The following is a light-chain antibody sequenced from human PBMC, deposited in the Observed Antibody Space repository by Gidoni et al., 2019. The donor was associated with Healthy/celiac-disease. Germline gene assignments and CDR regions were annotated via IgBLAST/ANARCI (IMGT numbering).Light chain of an antibody. CDR3: QPSYSTPSP. V-gene: IGKV1-39*01. Sequence: DIQMTQSPSSLSASVGDRVTITCRASQSISSYLNWYQQKPGKAPKLLIYAASSLQSGVSSRVSGSRSGPDFTLTLSSLQPEDFATYYCQPSYSTPSPFGPGTNVDIK. CDR1: QSISSY. CDR2: AAS. J-gene: IGKJ3*01.